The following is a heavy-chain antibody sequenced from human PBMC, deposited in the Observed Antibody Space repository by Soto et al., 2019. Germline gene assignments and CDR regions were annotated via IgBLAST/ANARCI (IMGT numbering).Heavy chain of an antibody. V-gene: IGHV5-10-1*01. CDR3: ASPAPYCTNGVCYMGAFDI. CDR1: GYSFTSYW. CDR2: IDPSDSYT. D-gene: IGHD2-8*01. J-gene: IGHJ3*02. Sequence: PGESLKISCKGSGYSFTSYWISWVRQMPGKGLEWMGRIDPSDSYTNYSPSFQGHVTISADKSISTAYLQWSSLKASDTAMYYCASPAPYCTNGVCYMGAFDIWGQGTMVTVSS.